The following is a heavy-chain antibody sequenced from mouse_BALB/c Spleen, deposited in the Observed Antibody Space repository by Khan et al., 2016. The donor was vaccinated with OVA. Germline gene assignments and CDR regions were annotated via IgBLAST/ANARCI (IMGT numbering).Heavy chain of an antibody. CDR1: GYTFISFG. CDR3: ARPPYYSCTLDY. Sequence: QIQLVQSGPELKKPGETVKISCKASGYTFISFGMNWVKQSPGKALKWMGWINTYTGEPTYADDFKGRFAFSLETSASTAYLQINNLKNEDTARYFCARPPYYSCTLDYWGQGTSVTVSS. CDR2: INTYTGEP. J-gene: IGHJ4*01. V-gene: IGHV9-3-1*01. D-gene: IGHD2-10*01.